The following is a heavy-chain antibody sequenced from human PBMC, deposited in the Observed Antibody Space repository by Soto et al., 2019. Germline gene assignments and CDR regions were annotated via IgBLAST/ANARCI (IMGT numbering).Heavy chain of an antibody. CDR1: GFTFNIHA. V-gene: IGHV3-23*01. CDR3: ATVARYDDFDV. Sequence: QLLGSGGGLVQPGGSLRLSCEASGFTFNIHAMTWVRQAPGKGLEWVSNIGSTGTTTYYADSVKGRFAISRDNSKSTLYLQMNSLRAEDTAVYYCATVARYDDFDVWGQGTMVTVSS. CDR2: IGSTGTTT. D-gene: IGHD3-9*01. J-gene: IGHJ3*01.